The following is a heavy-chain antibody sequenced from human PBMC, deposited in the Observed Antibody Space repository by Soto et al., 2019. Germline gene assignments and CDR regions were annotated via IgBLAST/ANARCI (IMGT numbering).Heavy chain of an antibody. V-gene: IGHV5-51*01. CDR2: IYPGDSDT. J-gene: IGHJ4*02. CDR1: GYSFTSYW. D-gene: IGHD2-2*01. CDR3: ARDATLGYCSSTSCYFDY. Sequence: GESLKISCKGSGYSFTSYWIGWVCQMPGKGLEWMGIIYPGDSDTRYSPSFQGQVTISADKSISTAYLQWSSLKASDTAMYYCARDATLGYCSSTSCYFDYWGQGTLVTVSS.